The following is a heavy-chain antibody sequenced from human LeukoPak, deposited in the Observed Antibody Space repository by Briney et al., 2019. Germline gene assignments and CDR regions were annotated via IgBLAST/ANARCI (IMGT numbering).Heavy chain of an antibody. CDR1: GYTFTGYY. CDR2: ISAYNGNT. J-gene: IGHJ4*02. Sequence: ASVKVSCKASGYTFTGYYMHWVRQAPGQGLEWMGWISAYNGNTNYAQKLQGRVTMTTDTSTSTAYMELRSLRSDDTAVYYCARGGYYDSSGYSYFDYWGQGTLVTVSS. CDR3: ARGGYYDSSGYSYFDY. D-gene: IGHD3-22*01. V-gene: IGHV1-18*04.